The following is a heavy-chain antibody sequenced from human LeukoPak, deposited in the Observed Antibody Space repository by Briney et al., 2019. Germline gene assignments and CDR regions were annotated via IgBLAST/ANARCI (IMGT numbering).Heavy chain of an antibody. J-gene: IGHJ4*02. CDR2: ISGSGTTT. Sequence: GWSLRLSCAASGLTFSDYYMTWIRQAPGKGLEWVSSISGSGTTTYSADSVRGRFTVSRDNAKNSVFLYMNSLRAEDTAVYYCAIQITMIVVVPYFDYWGQGTLVTVSS. CDR3: AIQITMIVVVPYFDY. V-gene: IGHV3-11*04. D-gene: IGHD3-22*01. CDR1: GLTFSDYY.